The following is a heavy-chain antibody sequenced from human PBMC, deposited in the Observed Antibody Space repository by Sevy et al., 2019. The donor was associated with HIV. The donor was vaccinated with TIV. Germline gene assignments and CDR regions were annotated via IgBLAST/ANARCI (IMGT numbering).Heavy chain of an antibody. CDR2: ISWNSGSI. J-gene: IGHJ3*02. V-gene: IGHV3-9*01. Sequence: GGSLRLSCAASGFTFDDYAMHWVRHAPGKGLEWVSGISWNSGSIGYADSVKGRFTISRDNAKNSLYLQMNSLRAEDTALYYCAKACRTMVRKGGAFDIWGQGTMVTVSS. D-gene: IGHD3-10*01. CDR1: GFTFDDYA. CDR3: AKACRTMVRKGGAFDI.